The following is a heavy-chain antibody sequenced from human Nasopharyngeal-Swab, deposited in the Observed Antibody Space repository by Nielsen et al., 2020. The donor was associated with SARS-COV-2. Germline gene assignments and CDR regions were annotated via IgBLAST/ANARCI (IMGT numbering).Heavy chain of an antibody. CDR1: GFTFSSYD. D-gene: IGHD2-8*01. CDR2: IGTAGDT. V-gene: IGHV3-13*04. Sequence: GESLKISCAASGFTFSSYDMHWVRQATGKGLEWVSAIGTAGDTYYPGSVKGRFTISRENAKNSLYLQMNSLRAGDTAVYYCVNGYCTNGVCSVHYFDYWGQGTLVTVSS. CDR3: VNGYCTNGVCSVHYFDY. J-gene: IGHJ4*02.